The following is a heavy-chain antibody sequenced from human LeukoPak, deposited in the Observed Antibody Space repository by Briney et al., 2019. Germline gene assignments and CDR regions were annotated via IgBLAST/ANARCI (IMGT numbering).Heavy chain of an antibody. Sequence: SETLSLTCTVSGGSISSSYYYWGWVRQPPGKGLEWIGRFYHSGSTYYNSSLKRLLTMSVDPSRNQFSLKLTGVTAADTAVYYCARLGAVLTSVNWFDPWGQGTLVTVYS. D-gene: IGHD4-23*01. J-gene: IGHJ5*02. V-gene: IGHV4-39*07. CDR3: ARLGAVLTSVNWFDP. CDR2: FYHSGST. CDR1: GGSISSSYYY.